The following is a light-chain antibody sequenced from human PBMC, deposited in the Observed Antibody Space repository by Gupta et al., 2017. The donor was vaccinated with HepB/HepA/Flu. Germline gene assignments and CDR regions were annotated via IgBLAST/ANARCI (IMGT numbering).Light chain of an antibody. CDR1: PGAVTSRHF. Sequence: QPVVTQEPSLTVSPGGTVTLTFGSSPGAVTSRHFPYWFQQKTGQAPRTVIYDVDNRHSWTPARFSGFLLGGKAALTLSGAQPEDEADYDCYLSYEGVAVFGGGTRLTVL. J-gene: IGLJ2*01. V-gene: IGLV7-46*01. CDR2: DVD. CDR3: YLSYEGVAV.